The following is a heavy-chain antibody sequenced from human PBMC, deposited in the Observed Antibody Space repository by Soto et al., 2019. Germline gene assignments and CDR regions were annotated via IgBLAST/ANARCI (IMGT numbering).Heavy chain of an antibody. CDR1: GGTFSSYT. Sequence: QVQLVQSGAEVKKPGSSVKVSCKASGGTFSSYTISWVRQAPGQGLEWMGRIIPILGIANYAQKFQGRVTITADKSTSTAYMELSSLRSEDTAVYYCARVESMVRGVIIPKWFDPWGQGTLVTVSS. J-gene: IGHJ5*02. CDR2: IIPILGIA. V-gene: IGHV1-69*02. D-gene: IGHD3-10*01. CDR3: ARVESMVRGVIIPKWFDP.